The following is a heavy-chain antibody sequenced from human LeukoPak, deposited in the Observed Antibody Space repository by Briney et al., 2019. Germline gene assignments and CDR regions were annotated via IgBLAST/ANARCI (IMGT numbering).Heavy chain of an antibody. CDR2: ISGSGGGT. D-gene: IGHD6-13*01. CDR3: AKASTLGYSSSWYLDY. J-gene: IGHJ4*02. V-gene: IGHV3-23*01. Sequence: GGSLRLSCAASGFTFSSYAMNWVRQAPGKGLEWVSAISGSGGGTYYADSVKGRFTISRDNSKDTLYLQMNSLKADDTALYYCAKASTLGYSSSWYLDYWGQGTLVTVSS. CDR1: GFTFSSYA.